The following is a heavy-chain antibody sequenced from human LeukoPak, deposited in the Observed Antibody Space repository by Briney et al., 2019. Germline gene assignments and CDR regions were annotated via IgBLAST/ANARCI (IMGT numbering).Heavy chain of an antibody. J-gene: IGHJ3*02. CDR1: GFTFSSYA. V-gene: IGHV3-23*01. CDR3: AKPLNYDILTGLAVAFDI. D-gene: IGHD3-9*01. Sequence: GGSLRLSCAASGFTFSSYAMSWVRQAPGKGLEWVSAISGSGGSTYYADSVKGRFTISRDNSKNTLYLQVNSLRAEDTAVYYCAKPLNYDILTGLAVAFDIWGQGTMVTVSS. CDR2: ISGSGGST.